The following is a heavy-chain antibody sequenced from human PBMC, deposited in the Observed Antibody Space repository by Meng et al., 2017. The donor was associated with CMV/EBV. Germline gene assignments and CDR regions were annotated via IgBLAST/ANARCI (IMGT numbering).Heavy chain of an antibody. CDR1: GYTFTTYD. CDR3: ARGHYYCRVISCYSLDY. D-gene: IGHD2-2*02. V-gene: IGHV1-8*03. Sequence: ASVKVSCKASGYTFTTYDLNWVRQAPGQGLEWMGWMNPNSGNTGSAQKFQGRVTFSRNTSMNTAYMELSSLRSEDTAVYYCARGHYYCRVISCYSLDYWGQGTLVTVSS. J-gene: IGHJ4*02. CDR2: MNPNSGNT.